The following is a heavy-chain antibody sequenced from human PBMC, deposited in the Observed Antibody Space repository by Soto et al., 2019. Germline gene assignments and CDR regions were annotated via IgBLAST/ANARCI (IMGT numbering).Heavy chain of an antibody. V-gene: IGHV1-69*02. J-gene: IGHJ6*03. Sequence: QVQLVQSGAEVKKPGSSVKVSCKASGGTFSSYTISWVRQAPGQGLEWMGRIIPILGIANYAQKFQGRVTITTDKYTSTAYMELSSLRSEDTAGYYCAAAVGVTILSTYYYYYMDVWGKGTTVTVSS. CDR3: AAAVGVTILSTYYYYYMDV. D-gene: IGHD3-3*01. CDR1: GGTFSSYT. CDR2: IIPILGIA.